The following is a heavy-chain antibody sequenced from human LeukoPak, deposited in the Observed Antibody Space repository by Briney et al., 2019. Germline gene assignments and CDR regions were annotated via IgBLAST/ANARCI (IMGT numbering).Heavy chain of an antibody. CDR1: GFTFDDYA. V-gene: IGHV3-9*01. CDR2: ISGSI. CDR3: AKGWDKYQLLSKNWFDP. J-gene: IGHJ5*02. D-gene: IGHD2-2*01. Sequence: GRSLRLSCAASGFTFDDYAMHWVRQAPGKGLEWVSGISGSIGYADSVKGRFTISRDNAKNSLYLQMNSLRAEDTALYYCAKGWDKYQLLSKNWFDPWGQGTLVTVSS.